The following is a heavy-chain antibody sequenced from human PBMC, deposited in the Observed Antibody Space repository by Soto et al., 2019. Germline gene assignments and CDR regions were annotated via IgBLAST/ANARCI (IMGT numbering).Heavy chain of an antibody. D-gene: IGHD3-3*01. CDR1: GFTFSSYA. CDR3: AKGMTYYDFWSEVDV. CDR2: ISGSGGST. Sequence: GGSLRLSCAASGFTFSSYAMSWVRQAPGKGLEWVSAISGSGGSTYYADSVKGRFTISRDNSKNRLYLQMNSLRADDTGVYYCAKGMTYYDFWSEVDVWGKGTTVTVSS. V-gene: IGHV3-23*01. J-gene: IGHJ6*04.